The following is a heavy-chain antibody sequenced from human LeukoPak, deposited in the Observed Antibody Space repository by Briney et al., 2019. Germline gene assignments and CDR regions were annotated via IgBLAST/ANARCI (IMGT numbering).Heavy chain of an antibody. D-gene: IGHD4-17*01. Sequence: SETLSLTCTVSGGSISSYYWSWLRQPPGRGLEWIGYIYHSGSTNYNPPLKSRVTISVDTSKNQFSLKLSSVTAADTAVYYCARVYADYVDYYYYYMDGGGEGPTVAVS. V-gene: IGHV4-59*12. CDR2: IYHSGST. CDR3: ARVYADYVDYYYYYMDG. J-gene: IGHJ6*03. CDR1: GGSISSYY.